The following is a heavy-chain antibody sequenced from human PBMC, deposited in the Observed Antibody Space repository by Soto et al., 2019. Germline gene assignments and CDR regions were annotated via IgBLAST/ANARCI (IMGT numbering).Heavy chain of an antibody. CDR2: ITASGGTT. CDR3: AKCMQAYWNYDAHHI. Sequence: GGSLRLSCAASGFTFSSYSMTWVRQAPGKGLEWVAHITASGGTTYYADSVKGRFTISRDTSRNTLYLQMNSLRAEDTALYYCAKCMQAYWNYDAHHIWGQGTRVTVSS. CDR1: GFTFSSYS. V-gene: IGHV3-23*01. D-gene: IGHD1-7*01. J-gene: IGHJ3*02.